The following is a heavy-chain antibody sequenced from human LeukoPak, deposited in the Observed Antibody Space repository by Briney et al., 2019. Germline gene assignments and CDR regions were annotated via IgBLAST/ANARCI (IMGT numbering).Heavy chain of an antibody. Sequence: GRSLRLSCAASGFTFSSYGMHWVRQAPGKGLEWVAVISYDGSNTYYADSVKGRFTISRDNSKNMLYLQMNSLRAEDTAVYYCASGAVRTWFFDIWGQGTMVTVSS. CDR3: ASGAVRTWFFDI. CDR2: ISYDGSNT. D-gene: IGHD1-7*01. V-gene: IGHV3-30*03. J-gene: IGHJ3*02. CDR1: GFTFSSYG.